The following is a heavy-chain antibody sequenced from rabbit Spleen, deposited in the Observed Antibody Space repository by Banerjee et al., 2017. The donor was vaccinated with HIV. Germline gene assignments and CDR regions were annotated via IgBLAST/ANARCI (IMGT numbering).Heavy chain of an antibody. CDR1: GIDFSNYYY. J-gene: IGHJ4*01. D-gene: IGHD4-1*01. Sequence: QEQLVESGGGLVQPGGTLTLTCKASGIDFSNYYYMYWVRQAPGKGLELIAWIGTRDGSTYYASWVNGRFTISRTSSTTVTLRMTSLTAADTATYFCARDLTDVIGWNFGWWGPGTLVTVS. V-gene: IGHV1S43*01. CDR2: IGTRDGST. CDR3: ARDLTDVIGWNFGW.